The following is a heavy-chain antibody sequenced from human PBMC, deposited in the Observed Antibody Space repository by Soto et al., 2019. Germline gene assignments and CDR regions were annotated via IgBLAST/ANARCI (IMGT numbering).Heavy chain of an antibody. CDR1: GGSFSGYY. V-gene: IGHV4-34*01. Sequence: SETLSLTCAVYGGSFSGYYWSWIRQPPGKGLEWIGEINHSGSTNYNPSLKSRVTISVDTSKNQFSLKLTSVTAADTAVYYCARGSSGGRGLDYRGQGTLVTVSS. D-gene: IGHD6-19*01. CDR2: INHSGST. J-gene: IGHJ4*02. CDR3: ARGSSGGRGLDY.